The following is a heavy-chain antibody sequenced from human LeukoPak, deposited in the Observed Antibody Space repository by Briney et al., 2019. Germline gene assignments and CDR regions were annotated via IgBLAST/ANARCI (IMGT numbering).Heavy chain of an antibody. CDR3: TRVVVPRDAAMGV. Sequence: PGGSLRLSCAASGFVFSTYEMNWVRQAPGLGLDWVSYIGSSAYTIYHADSVKGRFTISRDNAKNSLYLQMNSLRAEDTAVYYCTRVVVPRDAAMGVWGQGTLVTVSS. J-gene: IGHJ4*02. D-gene: IGHD5-18*01. CDR2: IGSSAYTI. V-gene: IGHV3-48*03. CDR1: GFVFSTYE.